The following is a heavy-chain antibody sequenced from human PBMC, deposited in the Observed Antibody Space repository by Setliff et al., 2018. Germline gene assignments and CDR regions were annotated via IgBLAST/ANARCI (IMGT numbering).Heavy chain of an antibody. V-gene: IGHV4-59*12. CDR2: ISYTGST. Sequence: SETLSLTCSVSGDSIFDNYWSWIRQSPGRGLEWIAYISYTGSTNYNPSLKSRATISFNTSKNQISLTLSSVTAADTAVYYCARETTMTYYFYYMDVWGKGTTVTVSS. CDR1: GDSIFDNY. D-gene: IGHD4-17*01. CDR3: ARETTMTYYFYYMDV. J-gene: IGHJ6*03.